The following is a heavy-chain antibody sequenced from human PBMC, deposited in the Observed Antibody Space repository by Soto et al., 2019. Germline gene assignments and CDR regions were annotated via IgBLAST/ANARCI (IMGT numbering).Heavy chain of an antibody. Sequence: ASVKVSCKASGYTFSNDGIDWVRQAPGQGLEWMGWISAYNGNTEYAQNFQGRVTMTTDTSTSTAYMELRSLRSDDTAVYSCARGGPTSADYYYGMDVWGLGTTVTVSS. V-gene: IGHV1-18*01. D-gene: IGHD3-10*01. CDR1: GYTFSNDG. CDR2: ISAYNGNT. CDR3: ARGGPTSADYYYGMDV. J-gene: IGHJ6*02.